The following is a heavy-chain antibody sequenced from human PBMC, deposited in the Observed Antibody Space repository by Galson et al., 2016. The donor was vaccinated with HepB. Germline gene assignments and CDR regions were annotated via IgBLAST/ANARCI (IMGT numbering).Heavy chain of an antibody. J-gene: IGHJ4*02. CDR2: IKPSGGNT. CDR1: GYTFNTYN. Sequence: SVKVSCKASGYTFNTYNMHWVRQAPGQGLEWMGIIKPSGGNTTYAQKFQDRITMTRDTSTSTVYMELISLRSEDTAAYYCARELDHSFYFDYWGQGTLLTVSS. D-gene: IGHD1-14*01. CDR3: ARELDHSFYFDY. V-gene: IGHV1-46*02.